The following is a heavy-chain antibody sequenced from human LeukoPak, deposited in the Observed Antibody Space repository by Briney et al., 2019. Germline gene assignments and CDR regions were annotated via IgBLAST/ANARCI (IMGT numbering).Heavy chain of an antibody. J-gene: IGHJ4*02. CDR3: ARARAYYYESSLLFDY. V-gene: IGHV3-11*04. CDR1: GFTFSDYY. CDR2: ISSSGTTI. D-gene: IGHD3-22*01. Sequence: KPGGSLTLSCAASGFTFSDYYMSWNRQAPGKGLEWVSYISSSGTTIYYADSVKGRFTISRDNAKNSLYLQMNSLRAEETAVYYCARARAYYYESSLLFDYWGQGTLVTVSS.